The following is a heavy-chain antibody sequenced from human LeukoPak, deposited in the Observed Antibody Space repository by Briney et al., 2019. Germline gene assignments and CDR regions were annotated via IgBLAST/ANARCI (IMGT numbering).Heavy chain of an antibody. CDR3: ARGFGVVQYFDY. D-gene: IGHD3-3*01. Sequence: GRSLRLSCAASGFTFSSYGMHWVRQAPGKGLEWVAVISYDGSNKYYADSVKGRFTISRDNAKNSLYLQMNSLRAEDTAVYYCARGFGVVQYFDYWGQGTLVTVSS. CDR1: GFTFSSYG. J-gene: IGHJ4*02. CDR2: ISYDGSNK. V-gene: IGHV3-30*03.